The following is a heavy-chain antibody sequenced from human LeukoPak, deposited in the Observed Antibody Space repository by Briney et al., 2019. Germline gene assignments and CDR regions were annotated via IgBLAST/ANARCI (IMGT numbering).Heavy chain of an antibody. J-gene: IGHJ4*02. CDR3: AREAYSGYDLGYYFDY. D-gene: IGHD5-12*01. CDR1: GFTFSSYG. V-gene: IGHV3-30*02. CDR2: IRYDGSNK. Sequence: PGGSLRLSCAASGFTFSSYGMHWVRQAPGKGLEWVAFIRYDGSNKYYADSVKGRFTISRDNSKNTLYLQMNSLRAEDTAVYYCAREAYSGYDLGYYFDYWGQGTLVTVSS.